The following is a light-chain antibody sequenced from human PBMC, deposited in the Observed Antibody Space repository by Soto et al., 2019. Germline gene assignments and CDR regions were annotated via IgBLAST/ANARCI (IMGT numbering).Light chain of an antibody. V-gene: IGKV1-39*01. Sequence: DIQMTQSPSSLSASVGDRVTITCRASQSVSNYLHWYQQKPGKAPNLLIYDASSLQSGVPSRFSGSGSGTDFTLTISSLQREDFATYYCQQSYYNPTFXQGTKVDIK. CDR3: QQSYYNPT. CDR1: QSVSNY. CDR2: DAS. J-gene: IGKJ1*01.